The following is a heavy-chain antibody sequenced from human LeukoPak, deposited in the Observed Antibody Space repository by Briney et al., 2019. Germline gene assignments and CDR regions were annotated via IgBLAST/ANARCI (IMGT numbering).Heavy chain of an antibody. CDR2: INPSGGST. J-gene: IGHJ5*02. Sequence: ASVKVPCKASGYTFTSYYMHWVRQAPGQGLEWMGIINPSGGSTSYAQKFQGRVTMTRDTSTSTVYMELSSLRSEDTAVYYCARDFGQTLGEFDPWGQGTLVTVSS. CDR3: ARDFGQTLGEFDP. V-gene: IGHV1-46*01. D-gene: IGHD3-10*01. CDR1: GYTFTSYY.